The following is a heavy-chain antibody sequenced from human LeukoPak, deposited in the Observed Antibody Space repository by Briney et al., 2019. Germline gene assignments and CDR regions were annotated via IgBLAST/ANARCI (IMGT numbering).Heavy chain of an antibody. CDR2: INHSGST. V-gene: IGHV4-34*01. CDR1: GGSFSAYY. Sequence: SETLSLTCAVYGGSFSAYYWSWIRPPPGKGLEWIGEINHSGSTNYNPSLKSRVTISVDTSRNQFSLKLSSVTAADTAVYYCARAGRHYDFWSGYYQNWFDPWGQGTLVTVSS. CDR3: ARAGRHYDFWSGYYQNWFDP. D-gene: IGHD3-3*01. J-gene: IGHJ5*02.